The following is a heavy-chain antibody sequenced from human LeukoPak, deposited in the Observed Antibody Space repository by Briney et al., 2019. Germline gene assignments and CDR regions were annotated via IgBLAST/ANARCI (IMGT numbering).Heavy chain of an antibody. V-gene: IGHV1-18*04. CDR1: GYTFTGYY. CDR2: ISAYNGNT. CDR3: ARYNTYDFWSGWGHYYGMDV. Sequence: ASVKVSCKASGYTFTGYYLHWVRQAPGQGLEWMGWISAYNGNTNYAQKLQGRVTMTTDTSTSTAYMELRSLRSDDTAVYYCARYNTYDFWSGWGHYYGMDVWGQGTTVTVSS. D-gene: IGHD3-3*01. J-gene: IGHJ6*02.